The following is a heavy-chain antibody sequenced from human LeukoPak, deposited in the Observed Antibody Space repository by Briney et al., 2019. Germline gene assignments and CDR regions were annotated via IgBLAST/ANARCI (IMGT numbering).Heavy chain of an antibody. CDR2: INPNSGGT. Sequence: ASVKVSCKASGYTFTDYYVHWVRQAPGQGLEWMGCINPNSGGTNYAQKFQGRVTMTRDTSITTAYMELSRLTSDDTAVYYCARVPDYGGKDLDYWGQGTLVTVSS. CDR3: ARVPDYGGKDLDY. D-gene: IGHD4-23*01. V-gene: IGHV1-2*02. J-gene: IGHJ4*02. CDR1: GYTFTDYY.